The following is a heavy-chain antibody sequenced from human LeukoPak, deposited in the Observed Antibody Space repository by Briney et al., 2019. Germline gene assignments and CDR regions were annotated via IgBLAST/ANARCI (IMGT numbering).Heavy chain of an antibody. CDR2: IYYSGST. D-gene: IGHD3-22*01. CDR1: GGSISSSSYY. V-gene: IGHV4-39*07. CDR3: ARNYYDSSGWLYYGMDV. Sequence: SETLSLTCTVSGGSISSSSYYWGWIRQPPGKGLEWIGSIYYSGSTYYNPSLKSRVTISVDTSKNQFSLKLSSVTAADTAVYYCARNYYDSSGWLYYGMDVWGQGTTVTVSS. J-gene: IGHJ6*02.